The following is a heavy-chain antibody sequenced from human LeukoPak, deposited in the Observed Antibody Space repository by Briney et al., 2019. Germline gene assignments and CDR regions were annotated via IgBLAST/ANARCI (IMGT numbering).Heavy chain of an antibody. Sequence: GASVKVSCKASGYTFTSYGISWVRQAPGQGLEWMGGIIPIFGTANYAQKFQGRVTTTTDESTSTAYMELSSLRSEDTAVYYCAREIVVVPAAGGYYFDYWGQGTLVTVSS. CDR1: GYTFTSYG. D-gene: IGHD2-2*01. V-gene: IGHV1-69*05. CDR2: IIPIFGTA. CDR3: AREIVVVPAAGGYYFDY. J-gene: IGHJ4*02.